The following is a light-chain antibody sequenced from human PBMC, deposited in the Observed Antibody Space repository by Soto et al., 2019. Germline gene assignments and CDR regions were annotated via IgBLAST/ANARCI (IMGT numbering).Light chain of an antibody. V-gene: IGKV3-20*01. CDR1: QSVSSND. J-gene: IGKJ1*01. Sequence: EIVLTQSPGTLSSSPGERATLSCRASQSVSSNDLAWYQRQPGQAPRLLIYGASNRATDIPYRFIGSGSGTDFTLTITRLEPDDFAMYYCQQYGGSPPTFGQGTKVEIK. CDR2: GAS. CDR3: QQYGGSPPT.